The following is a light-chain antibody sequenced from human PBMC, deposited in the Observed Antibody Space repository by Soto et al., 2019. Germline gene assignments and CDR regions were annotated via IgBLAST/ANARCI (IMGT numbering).Light chain of an antibody. CDR2: DAS. Sequence: DIEMTPYPYTLSSSVGDRVTITCRASQIINSWLAWYQQKAGKAPKLLIHDASNLESGVPSRFSGSGSGTEFTLTISSLQSEDFAVYYCQQYNNWPPWTVGQGTKVDI. V-gene: IGKV1-5*01. J-gene: IGKJ1*01. CDR3: QQYNNWPPWT. CDR1: QIINSW.